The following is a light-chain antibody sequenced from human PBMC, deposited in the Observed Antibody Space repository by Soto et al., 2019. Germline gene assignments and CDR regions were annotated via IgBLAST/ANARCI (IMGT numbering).Light chain of an antibody. CDR1: SSNIGNNY. Sequence: QSVLTQPPSVSAAPGQKVTISCSGSSSNIGNNYVSWYQQLPGTAPKLLIYDVSYRPSGVSTRFSGSQSAGSASLTISGLQAEDEADYYCSSSTPTRGLVFGSGTKLTVL. CDR2: DVS. J-gene: IGLJ1*01. CDR3: SSSTPTRGLV. V-gene: IGLV1-51*01.